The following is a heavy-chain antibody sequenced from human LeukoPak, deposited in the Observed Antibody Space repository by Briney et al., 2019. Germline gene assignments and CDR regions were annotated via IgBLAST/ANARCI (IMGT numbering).Heavy chain of an antibody. CDR1: GYSFTSYW. Sequence: NRGESLKISCKGSGYSFTSYWIGWVRQMPGKGLEWMGIIYPGDSDTRYSPSFQGQVTISADKSISTAYLQWSSLKASDTAMYYCARQYCSSTSCSRRDYFDYWGQGTLVTVSS. D-gene: IGHD2-2*01. J-gene: IGHJ4*02. CDR2: IYPGDSDT. CDR3: ARQYCSSTSCSRRDYFDY. V-gene: IGHV5-51*01.